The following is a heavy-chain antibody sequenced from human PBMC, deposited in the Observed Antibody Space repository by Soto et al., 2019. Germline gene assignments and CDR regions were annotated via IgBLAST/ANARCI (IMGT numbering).Heavy chain of an antibody. V-gene: IGHV4-39*01. CDR1: GGSITSSSYY. CDR3: FRLVGVTPINNYFDS. J-gene: IGHJ5*01. Sequence: PPAKLCHTYTVSGGSITSSSYYWGWIRQPPGKGLEWIGTIFHGGTTYYNPSLKSRVAISVDTSKNQFSLNLKSVTAADTAMYYGFRLVGVTPINNYFDSWG. CDR2: IFHGGTT. D-gene: IGHD3-9*01.